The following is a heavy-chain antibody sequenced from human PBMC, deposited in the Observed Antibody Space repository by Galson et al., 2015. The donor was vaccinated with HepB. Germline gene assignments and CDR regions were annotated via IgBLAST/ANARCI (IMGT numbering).Heavy chain of an antibody. J-gene: IGHJ4*02. V-gene: IGHV3-30*04. CDR1: GFSFSSFA. Sequence: ALRLSGAASGFSFSSFAIHWVRQAPGKGLEWVAAVSNDGKYEHFADSVKGRFTISRDTSKNTVYLQMSILRGEDTAAYYCARKNDFWSGYYDCWGQGTMVIVSS. CDR2: VSNDGKYE. CDR3: ARKNDFWSGYYDC. D-gene: IGHD3-3*01.